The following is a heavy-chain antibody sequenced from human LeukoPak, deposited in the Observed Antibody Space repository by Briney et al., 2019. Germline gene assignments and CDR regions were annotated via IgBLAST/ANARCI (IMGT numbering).Heavy chain of an antibody. Sequence: PGGSLRLSCAASGFTFSGCAMHWVRQASGKGLEGVGCIRSKANSYAPASAASVKGRFTNYRDYSKNTAFLQMNSLEAEGTAVYYCTRLARYNLTGSDYWGQGTLVTVSS. CDR1: GFTFSGCA. J-gene: IGHJ4*02. D-gene: IGHD5-24*01. V-gene: IGHV3-73*01. CDR3: TRLARYNLTGSDY. CDR2: IRSKANSYAP.